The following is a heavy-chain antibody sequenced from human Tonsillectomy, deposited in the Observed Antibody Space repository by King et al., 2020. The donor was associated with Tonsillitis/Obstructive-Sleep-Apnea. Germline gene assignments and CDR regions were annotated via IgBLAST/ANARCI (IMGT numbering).Heavy chain of an antibody. Sequence: QLQESGPGLVKPSETLSFTCTVSSASISSSSYYWSWIRQPPGKGLEWIGSIYYSGSTYYNPSLKSRVTISVDTSKNQFSLKVNSVTAADTAVYYCATLVGAAPSWYFDLWGRGTLVTVSS. CDR1: SASISSSSYY. J-gene: IGHJ2*01. CDR3: ATLVGAAPSWYFDL. D-gene: IGHD1-26*01. V-gene: IGHV4-39*01. CDR2: IYYSGST.